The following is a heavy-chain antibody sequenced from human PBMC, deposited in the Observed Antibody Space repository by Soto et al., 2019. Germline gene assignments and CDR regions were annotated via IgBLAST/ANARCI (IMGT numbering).Heavy chain of an antibody. V-gene: IGHV3-23*01. D-gene: IGHD3-22*01. CDR3: ARGASISMIVVVRPYYFDY. J-gene: IGHJ4*02. CDR2: LSGSGGDT. Sequence: EVQLLESGGGLVQPGGSLRLSCAASGFTFSSYAMSWVRQTPGKGLEWVSALSGSGGDTYYGDFVKGRFTISRDNSKNTLYLQMNSLRAEDTAVYFCARGASISMIVVVRPYYFDYWGQGTLVTVSS. CDR1: GFTFSSYA.